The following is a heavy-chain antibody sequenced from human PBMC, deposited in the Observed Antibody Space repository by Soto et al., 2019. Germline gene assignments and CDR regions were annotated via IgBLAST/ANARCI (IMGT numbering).Heavy chain of an antibody. D-gene: IGHD3-3*01. Sequence: EVQLVESGGGLVQPGGSLRLSCAASGFTFSSYWMSWVRQAPGKGLEWVADIKQDGSEKYYVDSVKGRFTISRDNAKNSLYLQMNSLRAEDTAVYYCARVGSDFWSGWIWFDPWGQGTLVTVSS. CDR2: IKQDGSEK. J-gene: IGHJ5*02. CDR1: GFTFSSYW. CDR3: ARVGSDFWSGWIWFDP. V-gene: IGHV3-7*01.